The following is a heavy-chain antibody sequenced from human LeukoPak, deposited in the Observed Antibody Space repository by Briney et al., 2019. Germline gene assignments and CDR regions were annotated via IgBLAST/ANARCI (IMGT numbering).Heavy chain of an antibody. CDR2: ISGSGGST. D-gene: IGHD3-9*01. Sequence: PGGSLRLSCAASGFTFSSYGMSWVRQAPGKGLEWVSAISGSGGSTYYADSVKGRFTISRDNSKNTLYLQMNSLRAEDTAVYYCAKFETYYDILTGYSPFDYWGQGTLVTVSS. CDR1: GFTFSSYG. J-gene: IGHJ4*02. V-gene: IGHV3-23*01. CDR3: AKFETYYDILTGYSPFDY.